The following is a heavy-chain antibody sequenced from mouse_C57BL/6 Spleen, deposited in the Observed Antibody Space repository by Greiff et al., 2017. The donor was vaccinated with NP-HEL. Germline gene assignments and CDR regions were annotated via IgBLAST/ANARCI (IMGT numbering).Heavy chain of an antibody. CDR3: ARGTAQATDYAMDY. CDR1: GYSFTDYN. J-gene: IGHJ4*01. D-gene: IGHD3-1*01. CDR2: INPNYGTT. V-gene: IGHV1-39*01. Sequence: VQLKESGPELVKPGASVKISCKASGYSFTDYNMNWVKQSNGKSLEWIGVINPNYGTTSYNQKFKGKATLTVDQSSSTAYMQLNSLTSEDSAVYYCARGTAQATDYAMDYWGQGTSVTVSS.